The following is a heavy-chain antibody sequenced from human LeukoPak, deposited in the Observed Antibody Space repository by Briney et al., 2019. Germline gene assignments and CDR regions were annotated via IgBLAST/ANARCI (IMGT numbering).Heavy chain of an antibody. CDR3: AKGSQAVRGVMDYFDY. CDR2: IRYDGSNK. CDR1: GFTFSSYG. J-gene: IGHJ4*02. Sequence: PGGSLRLSCAAPGFTFSSYGMHWVRQAPGKGLEWVAFIRYDGSNKYYADSVKGRFTISRDNSKNTLYLQMNSLRAEDTAVYYCAKGSQAVRGVMDYFDYWGQGTLVTVSS. D-gene: IGHD3-10*01. V-gene: IGHV3-30*02.